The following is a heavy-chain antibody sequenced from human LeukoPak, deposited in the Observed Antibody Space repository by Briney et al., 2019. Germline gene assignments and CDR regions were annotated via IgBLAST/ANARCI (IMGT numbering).Heavy chain of an antibody. J-gene: IGHJ4*02. CDR2: ISGSGGST. V-gene: IGHV3-23*01. CDR1: GFTFSSYA. Sequence: GGSLRLSCAASGFTFSSYAMSWVRQAPGKGLEWVSAISGSGGSTYYADSVKGRLTISRDNSKNTLYLQMNSLRAEDTAVYYCATEYNYYDSSGYLDYWGQGTLVTVSS. D-gene: IGHD3-22*01. CDR3: ATEYNYYDSSGYLDY.